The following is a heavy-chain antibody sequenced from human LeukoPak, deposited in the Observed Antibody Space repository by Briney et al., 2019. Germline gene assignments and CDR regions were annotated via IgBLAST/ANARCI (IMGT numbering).Heavy chain of an antibody. Sequence: AGSLRLSCAASGFTFSNSGMHWVRQAPGKGLEWVAFIRNDGSNKYYEDSVKGRFTVSRDNSKNTLYLQMSSLRAEYPAVHHCAKDLLRSAYDYWGQGTLVTVSS. CDR3: AKDLLRSAYDY. V-gene: IGHV3-30*02. J-gene: IGHJ4*02. CDR1: GFTFSNSG. CDR2: IRNDGSNK. D-gene: IGHD6-19*01.